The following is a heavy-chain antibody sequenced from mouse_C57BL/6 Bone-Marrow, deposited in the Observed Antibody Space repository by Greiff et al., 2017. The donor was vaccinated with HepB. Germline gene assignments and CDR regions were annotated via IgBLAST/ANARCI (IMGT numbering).Heavy chain of an antibody. J-gene: IGHJ3*01. CDR1: GFTFSSYA. D-gene: IGHD2-1*01. CDR2: ISSGGDYI. Sequence: EVKLMESGEGLVKPGGSLKLSCAASGFTFSSYAMSWVRQTPEKRLEWVAYISSGGDYIYYADTVKGRFTISRDNARNTLYLQMSSLKSEDTAMHYCTRGGGNSFAYWGQGTLVTVSA. V-gene: IGHV5-9-1*02. CDR3: TRGGGNSFAY.